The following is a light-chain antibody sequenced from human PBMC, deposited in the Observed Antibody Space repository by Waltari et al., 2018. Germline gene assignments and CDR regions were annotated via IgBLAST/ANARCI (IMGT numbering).Light chain of an antibody. CDR3: QHYVRLPAT. Sequence: EIVLTQSPGTLSLSPGERAALSCRASQSVGRTLACYQQKPGQAPRLLIYGASNRATGIPDRFSGSGSGTDFSLTISGLEPEDFAVYYCQHYVRLPATFGQGTKVEIK. J-gene: IGKJ1*01. V-gene: IGKV3-20*01. CDR1: QSVGRT. CDR2: GAS.